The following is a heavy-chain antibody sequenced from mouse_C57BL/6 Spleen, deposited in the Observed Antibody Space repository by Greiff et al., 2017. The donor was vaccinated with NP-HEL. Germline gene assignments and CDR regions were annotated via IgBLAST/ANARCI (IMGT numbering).Heavy chain of an antibody. CDR3: ARMSYYGSSHFDY. V-gene: IGHV1-82*01. CDR2: IYPGDGDT. Sequence: QVQLQQSGPELVKPGASVKISCKASGYAFSSSWMNWVKQRPGKGLEWIGRIYPGDGDTNYNGKFKGKATLTADKSSSTAYMQLSSLTSEDSAVYFCARMSYYGSSHFDYWGQGTTLTVSS. D-gene: IGHD1-1*01. J-gene: IGHJ2*01. CDR1: GYAFSSSW.